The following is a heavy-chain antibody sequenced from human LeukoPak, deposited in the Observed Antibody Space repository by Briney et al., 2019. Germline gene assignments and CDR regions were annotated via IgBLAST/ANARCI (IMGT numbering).Heavy chain of an antibody. V-gene: IGHV4-59*01. CDR3: ARAPNGDLTFDP. CDR2: IYYSGST. CDR1: GGSITSYY. D-gene: IGHD4-17*01. Sequence: SETLSLTCSVSGGSITSYYWSWIRQPPGKGLEWIGYIYYSGSTNYNPSLKSRVTISVDTSKSQFSLKLSSVTAADTAVYYCARAPNGDLTFDPWGQGTLVTVSS. J-gene: IGHJ5*02.